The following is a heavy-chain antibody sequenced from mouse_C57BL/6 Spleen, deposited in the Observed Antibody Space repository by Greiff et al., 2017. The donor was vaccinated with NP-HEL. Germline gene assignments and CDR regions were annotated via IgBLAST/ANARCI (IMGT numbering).Heavy chain of an antibody. CDR3: ARKLTGYLDY. CDR2: ISDGGSYT. D-gene: IGHD4-1*01. V-gene: IGHV5-4*03. J-gene: IGHJ2*01. Sequence: EVKLMESGGGLVKPGGSLKLSCAASGFTFSSYAMSWVRQTPEKRLEWVATISDGGSYTYYPDNVKGRFTISRDNARNNLYLQMSHLKSEDTAMYYCARKLTGYLDYWGQGTTLTVSS. CDR1: GFTFSSYA.